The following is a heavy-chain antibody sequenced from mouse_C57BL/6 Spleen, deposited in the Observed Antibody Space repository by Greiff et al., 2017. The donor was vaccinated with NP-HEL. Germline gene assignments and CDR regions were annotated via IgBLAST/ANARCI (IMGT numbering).Heavy chain of an antibody. CDR1: GFTFSDYY. CDR2: INYDGSST. D-gene: IGHD2-3*01. V-gene: IGHV5-16*01. CDR3: ARDGYYGFAY. J-gene: IGHJ3*01. Sequence: EVKVVESEGGLVQPGRSMKLSCTASGFTFSDYYMAWVRQVPEKGLEWVANINYDGSSTYYLDSLKSRFIISRDNAKNILYLQMSSLKSEDTATYYCARDGYYGFAYWGQGTLVTVSA.